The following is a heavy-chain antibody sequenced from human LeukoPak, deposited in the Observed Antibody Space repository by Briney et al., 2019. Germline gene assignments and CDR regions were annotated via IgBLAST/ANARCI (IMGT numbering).Heavy chain of an antibody. Sequence: ASVTVSCKVSRYTLTELSMHWVRQAPGKGLEWMGGFDPEDGEIIYAQKFQGRVTMTEDTSTDTAYMELSSLRAEYTAVYHCVTGLIQVWLPVNFDYWGQGTLVTVSS. CDR3: VTGLIQVWLPVNFDY. D-gene: IGHD5-18*01. V-gene: IGHV1-24*01. CDR1: RYTLTELS. J-gene: IGHJ4*02. CDR2: FDPEDGEI.